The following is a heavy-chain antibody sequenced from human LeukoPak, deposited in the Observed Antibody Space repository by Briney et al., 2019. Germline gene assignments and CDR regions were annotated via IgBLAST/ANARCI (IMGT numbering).Heavy chain of an antibody. D-gene: IGHD3-3*01. CDR2: ISASGGST. CDR3: AKEEGRYYDFWSGYPGNWFDP. Sequence: GGSLRLSCAASGFTFSSYAMSWVRQAPGKGLEWVSAISASGGSTYYADSVKGRFTISRDNSKNTLYLQMNSLRAEDTAVYYCAKEEGRYYDFWSGYPGNWFDPWGQGTLVTVSS. J-gene: IGHJ5*02. V-gene: IGHV3-23*01. CDR1: GFTFSSYA.